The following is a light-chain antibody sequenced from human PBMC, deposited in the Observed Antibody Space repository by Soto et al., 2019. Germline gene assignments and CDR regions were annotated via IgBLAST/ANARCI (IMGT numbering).Light chain of an antibody. CDR3: HQYFNTPWT. J-gene: IGKJ1*01. CDR2: WAS. Sequence: DIVMTQSPDSLAVSLGERATINCKSSQSLFYSSNNKDYLAWYQQKPGQPPRLLIYWASTRESGVPERFSGSGSWTDFTLTVSSLQAEDVAVYYCHQYFNTPWTFGQGTKVEIK. CDR1: QSLFYSSNNKDY. V-gene: IGKV4-1*01.